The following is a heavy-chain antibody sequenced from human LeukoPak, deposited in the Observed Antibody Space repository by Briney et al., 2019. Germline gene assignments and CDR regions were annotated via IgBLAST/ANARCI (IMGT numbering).Heavy chain of an antibody. CDR1: GFTFSGYT. D-gene: IGHD3-3*01. J-gene: IGHJ4*02. V-gene: IGHV3-21*06. CDR2: ISSSDYYI. Sequence: GGSLRLSCTASGFTFSGYTMNWVREAPGKGLEWVSSISSSDYYINYAESVEGRFTISRNNADNLLYLQMNSLRAEDTAMYYCAFGAGGTFWGQGTLVTVSS. CDR3: AFGAGGTF.